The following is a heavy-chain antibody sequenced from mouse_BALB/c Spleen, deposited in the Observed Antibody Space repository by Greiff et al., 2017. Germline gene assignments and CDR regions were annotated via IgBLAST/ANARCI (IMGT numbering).Heavy chain of an antibody. CDR3: ARHEGDGDFDY. Sequence: EVQGVESGGGLVQPGGSLKLSCAASGFTFSSYTMSWVRQTPEKRLEWVAYISNGGGSTYYPDTVKGRFTISRDNAKNTLYLQMSSLKSEDTAMYYCARHEGDGDFDYWGQGTTLTVSS. CDR2: ISNGGGST. V-gene: IGHV5-12-2*01. J-gene: IGHJ2*01. CDR1: GFTFSSYT.